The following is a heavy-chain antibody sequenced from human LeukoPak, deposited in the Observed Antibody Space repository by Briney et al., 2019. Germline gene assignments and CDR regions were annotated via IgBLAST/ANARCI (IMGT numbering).Heavy chain of an antibody. CDR2: ISRNSGSK. J-gene: IGHJ4*02. V-gene: IGHV3-9*01. D-gene: IGHD6-19*01. CDR3: AKDNIRIVVAGTIDY. Sequence: GGSLRLSCAASGFTFDEYAMHWVRQAPGKGLEGVSGISRNSGSKGYAGSVKGRFTISRDNAKNSLYLQMNGLRSEDTALYYCAKDNIRIVVAGTIDYWGQGTLVTVSS. CDR1: GFTFDEYA.